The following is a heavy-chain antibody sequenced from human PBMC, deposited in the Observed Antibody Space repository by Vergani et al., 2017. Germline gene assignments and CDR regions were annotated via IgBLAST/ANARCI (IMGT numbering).Heavy chain of an antibody. J-gene: IGHJ4*02. V-gene: IGHV3-33*06. CDR3: AKDWRRIAVAVCFDY. CDR1: GFTFNQYG. Sequence: QVQLVESGGGVVQPGRSLRLSCAASGFTFNQYGMHWVRQAPGKGLEWVAVTWYDGNNKQYADSVKGRFTISRDNSKSTMYLQMNSLRDEDTGVYYCAKDWRRIAVAVCFDYWGQGTLVTVSS. D-gene: IGHD6-19*01. CDR2: TWYDGNNK.